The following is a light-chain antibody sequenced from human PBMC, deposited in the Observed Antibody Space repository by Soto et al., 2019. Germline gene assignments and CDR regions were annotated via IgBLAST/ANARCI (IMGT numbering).Light chain of an antibody. CDR2: DVS. J-gene: IGLJ3*02. CDR3: CSYAGSYTLWV. CDR1: SSDVGGYNF. Sequence: QSALTQPRSVSGSPGQSVAISCTGTSSDVGGYNFVSWYQQHPGKAPKLIIYDVSKRPSGVPDRFYGSKSGNTASLTLSGLQAEDEADYYCCSYAGSYTLWVFGGGTKVTVL. V-gene: IGLV2-11*01.